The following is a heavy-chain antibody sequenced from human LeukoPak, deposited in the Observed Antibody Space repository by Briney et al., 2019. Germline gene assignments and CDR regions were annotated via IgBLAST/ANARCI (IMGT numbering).Heavy chain of an antibody. J-gene: IGHJ4*02. Sequence: PSETLSLTCAVYGGSFSGYYWSWIRQPPGKGLEWIGYIYYSGSTNYNPSLKSRVTISVDTSKNQFSLKLSSVTAADTAVYYCARHGTLIAAAGFDYWGQGTLVTVSS. CDR2: IYYSGST. CDR3: ARHGTLIAAAGFDY. CDR1: GGSFSGYY. V-gene: IGHV4-59*08. D-gene: IGHD6-13*01.